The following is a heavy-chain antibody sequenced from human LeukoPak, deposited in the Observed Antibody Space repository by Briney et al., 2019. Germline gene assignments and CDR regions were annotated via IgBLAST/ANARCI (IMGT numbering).Heavy chain of an antibody. Sequence: PGGSLRLSCAASGFTFSSYEIHWVRQAPGKGLAWVSHISSSGSTKLYSDSVRGRFTISRDNAKNSLYLQMNSLRAEDTAVYYCAREGIQLWLNNWGQGTLVTVSS. V-gene: IGHV3-48*03. J-gene: IGHJ4*02. CDR2: ISSSGSTK. CDR3: AREGIQLWLNN. D-gene: IGHD5-18*01. CDR1: GFTFSSYE.